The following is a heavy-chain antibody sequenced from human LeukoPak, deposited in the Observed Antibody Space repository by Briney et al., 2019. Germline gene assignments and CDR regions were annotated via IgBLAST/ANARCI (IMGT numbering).Heavy chain of an antibody. CDR2: IYYSGST. CDR3: ARVFRDYVWGSYRTGWFDP. J-gene: IGHJ5*02. Sequence: SETLSLTCTVSGGSISSYYWSWIRQPPGKGLEWIGYIYYSGSTNYNPSLKSRVTVSVDTSKNQFSLKLSSVTAADTAVYYCARVFRDYVWGSYRTGWFDPWGQGTLVTVSS. V-gene: IGHV4-59*12. CDR1: GGSISSYY. D-gene: IGHD3-16*02.